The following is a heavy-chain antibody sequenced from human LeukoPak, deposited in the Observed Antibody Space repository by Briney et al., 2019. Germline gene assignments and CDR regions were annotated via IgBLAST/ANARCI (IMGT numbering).Heavy chain of an antibody. D-gene: IGHD3-10*01. CDR1: GGSISNYY. Sequence: SETLSLTCTVSGGSISNYYWSWIRQPHGKGLEWIGYIYYSGSTNNNPSLKSRVTISVDTSKNQFSLKLNSVTAADTAVYYCARRAYGSGSFNRYYFDYWGQGTLVAVSS. CDR3: ARRAYGSGSFNRYYFDY. CDR2: IYYSGST. J-gene: IGHJ4*02. V-gene: IGHV4-59*08.